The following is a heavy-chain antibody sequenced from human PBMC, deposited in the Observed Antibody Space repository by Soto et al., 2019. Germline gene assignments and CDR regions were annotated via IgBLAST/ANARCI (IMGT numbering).Heavy chain of an antibody. V-gene: IGHV3-74*01. CDR2: INSDGSST. Sequence: GGSLRLSCAAFGFTFSSYWMHWVRQAPGKGLVWVSRINSDGSSTSYADSVKGRFTISRDNAKNTLYLQMNSLRAEDTAVYYCARGPYSGGGYNWFDPWGQGTLVTVSS. CDR3: ARGPYSGGGYNWFDP. J-gene: IGHJ5*02. D-gene: IGHD2-15*01. CDR1: GFTFSSYW.